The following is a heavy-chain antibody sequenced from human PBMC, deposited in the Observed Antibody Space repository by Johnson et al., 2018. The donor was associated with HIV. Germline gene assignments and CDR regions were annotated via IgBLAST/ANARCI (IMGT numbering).Heavy chain of an antibody. J-gene: IGHJ3*01. D-gene: IGHD5-18*01. CDR3: ARGRSWIQEWDDALDV. CDR1: GFTFSSYA. Sequence: QVQLVESGGGLVQPGGSLRLSCAASGFTFSSYAMSWVRQAPGKGLQWVAVISYDGTIRYYAASVKGRFTISRDNSKNIAFMQMNRLRGEDTAVYYCARGRSWIQEWDDALDVWGQGTMVTVSS. V-gene: IGHV3-30-3*01. CDR2: ISYDGTIR.